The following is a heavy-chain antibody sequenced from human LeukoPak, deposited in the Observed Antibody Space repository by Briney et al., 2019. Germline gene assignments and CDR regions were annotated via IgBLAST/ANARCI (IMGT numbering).Heavy chain of an antibody. V-gene: IGHV3-7*04. Sequence: ETLSLTCTVSGGSISSSSYYWGWIRQPPGKGLEWVANIKQDGSETYSVDSVRGRFTISRDNANNLLYLQMSSLRAEDTAVYYCARGYSDFWSTALGIYFDYWGQGTLVTVSS. CDR3: ARGYSDFWSTALGIYFDY. D-gene: IGHD3-3*01. CDR2: IKQDGSET. CDR1: GGSISSSSYY. J-gene: IGHJ4*02.